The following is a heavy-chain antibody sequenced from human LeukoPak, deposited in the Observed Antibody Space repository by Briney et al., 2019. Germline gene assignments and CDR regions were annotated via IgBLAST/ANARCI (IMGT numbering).Heavy chain of an antibody. CDR2: INPNSGGT. CDR3: ARVYGDFDLDY. Sequence: ASVKVSCKASGYTFTAYYMHWVRQAPGQGLEWMGWINPNSGGTNYAQKFQDRVTMTRDTSVSTAYMDLSRLRSDDTAVYYCARVYGDFDLDYWGQGTLVTVSS. CDR1: GYTFTAYY. J-gene: IGHJ4*02. V-gene: IGHV1-2*02. D-gene: IGHD4-17*01.